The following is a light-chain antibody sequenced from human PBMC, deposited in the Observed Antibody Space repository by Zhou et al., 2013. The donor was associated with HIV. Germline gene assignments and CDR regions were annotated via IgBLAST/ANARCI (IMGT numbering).Light chain of an antibody. J-gene: IGKJ1*01. V-gene: IGKV1-5*03. CDR1: QDIGPY. CDR3: QFYDNWPVTWT. Sequence: DIQLTQSPSTLSASVGDRVTITCRASQDIGPYLAWYQQKPGKAPKLLIYKASSLESGVPSRFSGSGYGTEFTLTISNLQPGDFATYYCQFYDNWPVTWTFGLGTKVEMK. CDR2: KAS.